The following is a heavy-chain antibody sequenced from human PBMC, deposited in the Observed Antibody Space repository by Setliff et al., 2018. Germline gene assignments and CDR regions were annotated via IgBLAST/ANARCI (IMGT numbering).Heavy chain of an antibody. D-gene: IGHD4-17*01. V-gene: IGHV1-2*02. Sequence: EASVKVSCKASGYTFSVYYIHWLRQAPGQGLEWMGWINPNRGDTNSAQNFQGRVTMTRDTSISTAYMEMSSLRSDDTAVYFCARGAYGGNPHFWGQGTLVTVSS. CDR3: ARGAYGGNPHF. CDR1: GYTFSVYY. CDR2: INPNRGDT. J-gene: IGHJ4*02.